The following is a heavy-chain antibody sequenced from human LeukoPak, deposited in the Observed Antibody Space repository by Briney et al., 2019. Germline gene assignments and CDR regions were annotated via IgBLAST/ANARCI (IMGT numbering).Heavy chain of an antibody. V-gene: IGHV3-23*01. CDR1: GFVVSSNY. CDR3: ATEPLGYCSGGSCYDPFDY. CDR2: ISGGGGNT. Sequence: GGSLRLSCAASGFVVSSNYMNWVRQAPGKGLEWVSAISGGGGNTYYADSVKGRFTISRDNSKNTLYLQMNSLRAEDTAVYYCATEPLGYCSGGSCYDPFDYWGQGTLVTVSS. J-gene: IGHJ4*02. D-gene: IGHD2-15*01.